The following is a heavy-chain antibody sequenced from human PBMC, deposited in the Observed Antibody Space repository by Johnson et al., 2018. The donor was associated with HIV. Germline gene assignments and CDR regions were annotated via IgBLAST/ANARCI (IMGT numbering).Heavy chain of an antibody. Sequence: VQLVESGGGLVQPGRSLRLSCAPSGFTFDDYAMHWVRQAQGKGLEWVSGISWNRDNIAYADSVRGRFTIARDNAKNSLHLQMNSLRAEDTAFYYCAKARVRYSSDVDALDIWGQGTMVTVSS. CDR1: GFTFDDYA. V-gene: IGHV3-9*01. J-gene: IGHJ3*02. D-gene: IGHD6-19*01. CDR2: ISWNRDNI. CDR3: AKARVRYSSDVDALDI.